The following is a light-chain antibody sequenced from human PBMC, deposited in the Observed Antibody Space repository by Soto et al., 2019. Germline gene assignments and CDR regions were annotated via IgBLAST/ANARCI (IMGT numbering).Light chain of an antibody. CDR1: SSNIGAGYD. CDR3: QSYDSSLSGYV. V-gene: IGLV1-40*01. Sequence: QSVLTQPPSVSGVPGQRVTISCTGSSSNIGAGYDVHWYQQLPGTAPKLLICGNSNRPSGVPDRFSGSKSGTSASLAITGLQAEDEADYYCQSYDSSLSGYVFGTGTKVTVL. J-gene: IGLJ1*01. CDR2: GNS.